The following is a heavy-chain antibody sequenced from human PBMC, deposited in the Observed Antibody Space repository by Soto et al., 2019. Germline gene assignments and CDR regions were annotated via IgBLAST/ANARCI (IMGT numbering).Heavy chain of an antibody. J-gene: IGHJ4*02. D-gene: IGHD1-1*01. Sequence: PGVSLSLSCAASGFTFDDYAMHWVRQAPGKGLEWVSGISWNSGHIGYAESVKGRFTISRDDSKNSLFLQMNGLKTEDTAVYYCARSERGSSNYYFDYWGQGTLVTVSS. CDR1: GFTFDDYA. CDR2: ISWNSGHI. CDR3: ARSERGSSNYYFDY. V-gene: IGHV3-9*01.